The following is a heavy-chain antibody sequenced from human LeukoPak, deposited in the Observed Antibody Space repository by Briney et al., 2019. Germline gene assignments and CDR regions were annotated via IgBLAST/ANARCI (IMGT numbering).Heavy chain of an antibody. Sequence: ASVKVSCKASGYTFTSYDINWVRQATGQGLEWMGWMNPTSGNTGYAQKFQGRVTITRNTSINTAYMELSSLRSEDTAVYYCARGRLMWYYDSSGYYTTSTEYNWFDPWGQGTLVTVSS. CDR2: MNPTSGNT. J-gene: IGHJ5*02. V-gene: IGHV1-8*03. CDR3: ARGRLMWYYDSSGYYTTSTEYNWFDP. CDR1: GYTFTSYD. D-gene: IGHD3-22*01.